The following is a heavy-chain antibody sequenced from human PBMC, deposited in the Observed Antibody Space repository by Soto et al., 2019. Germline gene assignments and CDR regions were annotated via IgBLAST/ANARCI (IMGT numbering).Heavy chain of an antibody. Sequence: PSETLSLTCTVSGGSISSYYWSWIRQPPGKGLEWIGYIYYSGSTNYNPSLKSRVTISADTSKNQFSLKLSSVTAADTAVYYCARALKLYYDFWSGYYTPPLNAFDIWGQGTMVTVSS. J-gene: IGHJ3*02. CDR3: ARALKLYYDFWSGYYTPPLNAFDI. D-gene: IGHD3-3*01. CDR1: GGSISSYY. CDR2: IYYSGST. V-gene: IGHV4-59*01.